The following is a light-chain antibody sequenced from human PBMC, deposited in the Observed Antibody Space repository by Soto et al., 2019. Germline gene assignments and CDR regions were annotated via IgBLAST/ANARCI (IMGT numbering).Light chain of an antibody. CDR3: RSYTSGAQV. CDR2: EVS. CDR1: SSDVGGYNL. J-gene: IGLJ2*01. V-gene: IGLV2-14*01. Sequence: QSVLTQPASVSGSPGQSITISCTGTSSDVGGYNLVSWYQQHPGKAPKLMIFEVSNRPSGVSHRFSGSKSGNTASLTISGLQAEDEADYYCRSYTSGAQVFGGGTKLTVL.